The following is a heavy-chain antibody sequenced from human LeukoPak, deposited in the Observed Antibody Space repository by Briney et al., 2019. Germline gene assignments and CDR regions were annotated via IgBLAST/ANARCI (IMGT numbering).Heavy chain of an antibody. J-gene: IGHJ6*03. CDR1: GFTFDDYG. D-gene: IGHD1-14*01. CDR3: ARSEPAGFSYYSYYMDV. V-gene: IGHV3-20*04. Sequence: GGSLRLACAASGFTFDDYGMSWVRQSPGKGREWGSGINWNGGSTGYADCVKGRFTISRDNAKNTVYLQMKSLRAEDTAVYYCARSEPAGFSYYSYYMDVWGKGTTVTISS. CDR2: INWNGGST.